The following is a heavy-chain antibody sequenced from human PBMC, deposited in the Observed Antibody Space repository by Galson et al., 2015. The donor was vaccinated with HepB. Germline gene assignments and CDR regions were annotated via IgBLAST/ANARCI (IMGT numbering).Heavy chain of an antibody. D-gene: IGHD1-1*01. CDR2: ISGSGGIT. CDR3: AKDFDTGRPLMLFDY. CDR1: GFTFDTHA. Sequence: SLRLSCAASGFTFDTHAMNWVRQAPGKGLEWVSSISGSGGITYYADLLKGRFTISRDNSRNTLDLQMNSLRAEDTAIYYCAKDFDTGRPLMLFDYWGQGALVTVSS. J-gene: IGHJ4*02. V-gene: IGHV3-23*01.